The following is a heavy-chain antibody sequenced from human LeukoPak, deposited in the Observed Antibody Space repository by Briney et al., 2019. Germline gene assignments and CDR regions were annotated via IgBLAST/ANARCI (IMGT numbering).Heavy chain of an antibody. J-gene: IGHJ3*02. CDR1: GFTVSSNY. Sequence: HSGGSLRLSCAASGFTVSSNYMSWVRQAPGKGLEWVSVIYSGGSTYYADSVKGRFTISRDNSKNTLYLQMNSLRAEDTAVYYCARLRIRYPVDIWGQGTMVTVSS. CDR3: ARLRIRYPVDI. CDR2: IYSGGST. D-gene: IGHD3-9*01. V-gene: IGHV3-66*04.